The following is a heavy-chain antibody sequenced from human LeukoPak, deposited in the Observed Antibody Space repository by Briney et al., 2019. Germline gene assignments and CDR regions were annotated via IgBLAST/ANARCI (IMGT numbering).Heavy chain of an antibody. CDR1: GGSISSSNYY. D-gene: IGHD2-15*01. Sequence: SETLSLACTVSGGSISSSNYYWGWIRQPPGKGLEWIGSIYYSGSIYYNPSLKSRVTISVDTSKNQFSLKLTSVTAADTAVYYCARQRGYCSGGSCYGMFDYWGQGTLVTVSS. J-gene: IGHJ4*02. V-gene: IGHV4-39*01. CDR3: ARQRGYCSGGSCYGMFDY. CDR2: IYYSGSI.